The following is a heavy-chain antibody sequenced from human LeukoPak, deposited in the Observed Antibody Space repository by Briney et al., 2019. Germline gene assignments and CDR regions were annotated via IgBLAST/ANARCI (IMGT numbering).Heavy chain of an antibody. CDR1: GGSISSSSYY. J-gene: IGHJ5*02. Sequence: SETLSLTCTVSGGSISSSSYYWGWIRQPPGKGLEWIGEINHSGSTNYNPSLKSRVTISVDTSKNQFSLKLSSVTAADTAVYYCARGVRLVVPAPSTTNWFDPWGQGTLVTVSS. CDR3: ARGVRLVVPAPSTTNWFDP. V-gene: IGHV4-39*07. D-gene: IGHD2-2*01. CDR2: INHSGST.